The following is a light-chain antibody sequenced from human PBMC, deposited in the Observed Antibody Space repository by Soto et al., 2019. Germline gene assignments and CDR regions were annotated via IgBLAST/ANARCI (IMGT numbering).Light chain of an antibody. CDR2: DAS. Sequence: IRVTQSASALSASVGDRVTITCRASQGLNTNLAWYQQRPGKVPKLLIFDASTLQTGVPSRFGGGGSGTEFTLTISGLQPDDFATYYCQQYNSYSPWTFGPGTKVDIK. V-gene: IGKV1-9*01. CDR3: QQYNSYSPWT. J-gene: IGKJ1*01. CDR1: QGLNTN.